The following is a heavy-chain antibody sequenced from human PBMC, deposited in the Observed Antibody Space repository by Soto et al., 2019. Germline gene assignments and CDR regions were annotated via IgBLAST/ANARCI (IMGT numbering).Heavy chain of an antibody. J-gene: IGHJ5*02. D-gene: IGHD2-15*01. CDR2: INAGNGDT. CDR3: ATDRGGYCSGGSCSEAWFDP. CDR1: GYTFTSYP. Sequence: QVQLVQSGAEEKKPGASVKVSCKASGYTFTSYPMNWLRQAPGQRPEWMGWINAGNGDTKYSQKFQGRVSITRDTSASTAYMQLSRLRSEDTAVYYCATDRGGYCSGGSCSEAWFDPWGQGTLVTVSS. V-gene: IGHV1-3*05.